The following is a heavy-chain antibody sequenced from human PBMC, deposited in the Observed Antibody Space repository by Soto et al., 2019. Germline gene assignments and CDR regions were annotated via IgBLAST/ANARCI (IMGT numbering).Heavy chain of an antibody. Sequence: GASVKVSCKAAGGSLSNDGISWVRQAPGQGLEWMGGSIPVVGTANYAQKFQGRVTITADESTSIVYMDVTSLRSEDTAVYYCARGDATKIVVTTYYGLDVWGQGTTVTVSS. CDR2: SIPVVGTA. V-gene: IGHV1-69*13. CDR1: GGSLSNDG. D-gene: IGHD4-17*01. CDR3: ARGDATKIVVTTYYGLDV. J-gene: IGHJ6*02.